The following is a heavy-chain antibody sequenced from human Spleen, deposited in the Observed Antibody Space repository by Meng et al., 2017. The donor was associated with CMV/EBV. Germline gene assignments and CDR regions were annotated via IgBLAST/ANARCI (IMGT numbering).Heavy chain of an antibody. V-gene: IGHV3-52*01. CDR3: RIGYCSSTSCYRPFY. D-gene: IGHD2-2*01. CDR2: IKCDGSEK. J-gene: IGHJ4*02. CDR1: GFTFSSSW. Sequence: SGFTFSSSWMHWVCQAPEKGLEWVADIKCDGSEKYYVDSVEGRLTISRDNAKNSLYLQVNSLRAEDMTVYYCRIGYCSSTSCYRPFYWGQGTLVTVSS.